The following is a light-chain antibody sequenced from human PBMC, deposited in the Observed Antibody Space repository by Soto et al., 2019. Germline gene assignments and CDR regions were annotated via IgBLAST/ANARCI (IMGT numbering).Light chain of an antibody. Sequence: LVMTQSPSTLSVSPGERANLSFRASQSVGTKLAWYQQTPGQAPRLLIYGASNRATGVPARISGSVSGTEFTLTIASLQSEDFAVYYCQQYSSWLWTFGQGTKVDIK. CDR1: QSVGTK. V-gene: IGKV3-15*01. CDR3: QQYSSWLWT. CDR2: GAS. J-gene: IGKJ1*01.